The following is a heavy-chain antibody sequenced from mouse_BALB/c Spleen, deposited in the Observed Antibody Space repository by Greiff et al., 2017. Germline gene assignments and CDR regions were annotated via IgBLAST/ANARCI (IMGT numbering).Heavy chain of an antibody. CDR1: GYSITSGYY. CDR3: ASLYGNYGAMDY. CDR2: ISYDGSN. V-gene: IGHV3-6*02. J-gene: IGHJ4*01. Sequence: EVQLQESGPGLVKPSQSLSLTCSVTGYSITSGYYWNWIRQFPGNKLEWMGYISYDGSNNYNPSLKNRISITRDTSKNQFFLKLNSVTTEDTATYYCASLYGNYGAMDYWGQGTSVTVSS. D-gene: IGHD2-1*01.